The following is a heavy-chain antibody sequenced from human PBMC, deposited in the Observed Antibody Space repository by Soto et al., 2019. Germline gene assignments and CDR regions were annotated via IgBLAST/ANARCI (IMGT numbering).Heavy chain of an antibody. CDR3: ARDREWRYFDY. J-gene: IGHJ4*02. CDR2: IKQDGSEI. CDR1: GFTFSSYW. D-gene: IGHD3-3*01. Sequence: EVQLVESGGGLVQPGGSLRLSCAASGFTFSSYWMSWVRQAPGKGLEWVANIKQDGSEIYYVDSVKGRFTISRDNAKNSLSLKMNSLSAEDTAVYYCARDREWRYFDYWGQGTLVTVSS. V-gene: IGHV3-7*01.